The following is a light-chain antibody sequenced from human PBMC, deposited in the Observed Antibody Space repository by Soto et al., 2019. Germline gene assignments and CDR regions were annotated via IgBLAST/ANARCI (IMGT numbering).Light chain of an antibody. CDR1: QSVSSTY. CDR3: QQYGSSPRT. Sequence: EIVLTQSPGTLSLSPGESATLSCRASQSVSSTYLAWYQQKPGQAPRLLIYDLSRMTTGVPGRFSASGSGTDFTLTISRLEPEDFAVYYCQQYGSSPRTFGQGTKLE. J-gene: IGKJ2*02. V-gene: IGKV3-20*01. CDR2: DLS.